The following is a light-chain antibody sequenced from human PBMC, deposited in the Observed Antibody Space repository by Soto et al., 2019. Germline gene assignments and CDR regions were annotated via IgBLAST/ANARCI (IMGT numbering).Light chain of an antibody. V-gene: IGKV3-20*01. Sequence: DIVLTQLPGKRSLSQGESATRSFVASQSVSSRYLACYQQQLGQAPRLLIYDVSSRASGIPDRFIVVGSGTDFTLSISRLEPEEFAVDYCQQYGSSPTCCQRTKVDNK. J-gene: IGKJ1*01. CDR1: QSVSSRY. CDR3: QQYGSSPT. CDR2: DVS.